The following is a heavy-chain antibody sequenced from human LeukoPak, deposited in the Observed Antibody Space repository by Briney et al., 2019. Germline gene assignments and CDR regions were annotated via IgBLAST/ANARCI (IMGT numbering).Heavy chain of an antibody. Sequence: GESLKISCKTSVFSFTNYWIAWVRQMPGEGLEWMGSIYPGDSDTRYNPSFQGQVTISADRSIRTAYLQWSSLKASDTAMYYCARTTDYYYGMDVWGQGTTVTVSS. V-gene: IGHV5-51*01. CDR2: IYPGDSDT. D-gene: IGHD4-17*01. CDR3: ARTTDYYYGMDV. CDR1: VFSFTNYW. J-gene: IGHJ6*02.